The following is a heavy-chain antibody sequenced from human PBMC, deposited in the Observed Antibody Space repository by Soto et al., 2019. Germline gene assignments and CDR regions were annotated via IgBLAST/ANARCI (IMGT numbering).Heavy chain of an antibody. J-gene: IGHJ4*02. CDR2: IYWDEDK. CDR1: GFSLSTHKVG. V-gene: IGHV2-5*02. Sequence: QITLKESGPTLVKPTQTLTLTCTSSGFSLSTHKVGVAWIRQPPGKSLEWLALIYWDEDKRYSPSLKSRLTITQDTSKNQVVLTMTNMDPVDTATYDCAHMVPFDYRGYNFEFCGQGILVTVSS. D-gene: IGHD3-9*01. CDR3: AHMVPFDYRGYNFEF.